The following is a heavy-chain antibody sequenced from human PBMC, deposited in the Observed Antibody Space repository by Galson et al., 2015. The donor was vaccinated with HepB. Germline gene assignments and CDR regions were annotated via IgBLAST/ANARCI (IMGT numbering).Heavy chain of an antibody. J-gene: IGHJ3*02. CDR3: ARVGFYYGSGSSPGAFDI. V-gene: IGHV1-3*01. Sequence: ASGYTFTSYAMHWVRQAPGQRLEWMGWINAGNGNTKYSQKFQGRVTITRDTSASTAYMELSSLRSEDTAVYYCARVGFYYGSGSSPGAFDIWGQGTMVTVSS. CDR1: GYTFTSYA. D-gene: IGHD3-10*01. CDR2: INAGNGNT.